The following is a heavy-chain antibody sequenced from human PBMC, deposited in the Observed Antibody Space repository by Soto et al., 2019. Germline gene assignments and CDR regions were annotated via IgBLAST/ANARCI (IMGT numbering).Heavy chain of an antibody. Sequence: EVQLLESGGGLVQPGGSLRLSCAASGFTFSSYAMSWVRQAPGKGLEWVSAISGSGGSTYYADSVKGRFTISRDNSKNSRYLQMNSLIAEDTAVYYCAKERYYYDTAYYFDYWGQGTLVTVSS. V-gene: IGHV3-23*01. CDR3: AKERYYYDTAYYFDY. D-gene: IGHD3-22*01. CDR2: ISGSGGST. J-gene: IGHJ4*02. CDR1: GFTFSSYA.